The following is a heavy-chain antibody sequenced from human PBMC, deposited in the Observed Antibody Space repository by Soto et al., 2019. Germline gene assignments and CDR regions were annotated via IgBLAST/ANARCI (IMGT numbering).Heavy chain of an antibody. CDR2: IVVGSGNT. CDR1: GFTFTSSA. CDR3: AADAHGEMATKSYDYYGMDV. J-gene: IGHJ6*02. V-gene: IGHV1-58*02. D-gene: IGHD5-12*01. Sequence: QMQLVQSGPEVKKPGTSVKVSCKASGFTFTSSAMQWVRQARGQRLEWIGWIVVGSGNTNYAQKFQERVAMTRDMSTSTAYMELSSRRSEDTAVYYCAADAHGEMATKSYDYYGMDVWGQGTTVAVSS.